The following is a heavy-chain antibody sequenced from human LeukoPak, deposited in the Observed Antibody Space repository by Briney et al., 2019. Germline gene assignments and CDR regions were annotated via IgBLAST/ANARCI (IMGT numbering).Heavy chain of an antibody. CDR2: INHSGST. J-gene: IGHJ6*04. CDR3: ARDRVWFGESPMDV. D-gene: IGHD3-10*01. CDR1: GGSFSGYY. V-gene: IGHV4-34*01. Sequence: SETLSLTCAVYGGSFSGYYWSWIRQPPGKGLEWIGEINHSGSTNYNPSLKSRVTISVDTSKNQFSLKLSSVTAADTAVYYCARDRVWFGESPMDVWGKGTTVTISS.